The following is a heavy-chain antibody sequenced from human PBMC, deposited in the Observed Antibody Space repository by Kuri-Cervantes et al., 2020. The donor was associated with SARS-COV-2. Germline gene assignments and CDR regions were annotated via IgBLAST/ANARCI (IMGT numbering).Heavy chain of an antibody. CDR2: IQYSGST. CDR1: GGSISSYY. Sequence: LRLSCTVSGGSISSYYWSWIRQPSGEGLEWMGYIQYSGSTNDYHALKSGVTIPVDTSKTQFSLKLSSVTVADTAVYYCSRGDRWLQFFFFDYWVQGTLVTVSS. CDR3: SRGDRWLQFFFFDY. J-gene: IGHJ4*02. D-gene: IGHD5-24*01. V-gene: IGHV4-59*01.